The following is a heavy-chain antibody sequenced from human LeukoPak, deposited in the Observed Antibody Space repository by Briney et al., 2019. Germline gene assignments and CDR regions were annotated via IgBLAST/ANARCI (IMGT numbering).Heavy chain of an antibody. D-gene: IGHD5-24*01. V-gene: IGHV4-59*01. CDR1: GGSISSYY. Sequence: SETLSLTCTVSGGSISSYYWRWIRQPPGKGLEWIGYIYYSGSTNYNPSLKSRVTISVDTSKNQFSLKLSSVTAADTAVYYCARYPFDGYNYYFDYWGQGTLVTVSS. J-gene: IGHJ4*02. CDR2: IYYSGST. CDR3: ARYPFDGYNYYFDY.